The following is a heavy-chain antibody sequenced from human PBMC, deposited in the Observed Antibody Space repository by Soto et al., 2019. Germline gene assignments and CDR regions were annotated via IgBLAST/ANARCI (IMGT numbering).Heavy chain of an antibody. CDR1: GFSLTDSDVG. J-gene: IGHJ6*02. CDR3: SSIRGYCSCGDWYYYHYAMEG. Sequence: QVTLKESGPALVNPTETLTLTCTVSGFSLTDSDVGVSWIRQPPGKALEWLAHILSNDEEVYSSSLTSRLTISQDTSKNPVVLTMSHLQPVETATYYCSSIRGYCSCGDWYYYHYAMEGLGQGTTVTVAS. V-gene: IGHV2-26*01. D-gene: IGHD2-21*01. CDR2: ILSNDEE.